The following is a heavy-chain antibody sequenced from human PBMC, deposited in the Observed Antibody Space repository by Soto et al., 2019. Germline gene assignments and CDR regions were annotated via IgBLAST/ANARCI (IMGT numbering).Heavy chain of an antibody. V-gene: IGHV4-34*01. J-gene: IGHJ4*02. D-gene: IGHD2-21*02. CDR3: ARTTAAIHLNY. CDR1: GGSHSGNY. CDR2: THHSGST. Sequence: TLSLTCAVYGGSHSGNYSGCIRQPPGKGLEWIGETHHSGSTAYNPSLKSRVTISVDTSRNQFSLKLNSVTAADTAVYYCARTTAAIHLNYWSQGTLVTVSS.